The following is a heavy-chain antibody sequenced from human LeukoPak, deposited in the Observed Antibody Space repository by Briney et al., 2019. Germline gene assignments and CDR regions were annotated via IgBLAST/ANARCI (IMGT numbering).Heavy chain of an antibody. V-gene: IGHV1-46*01. CDR1: GYTFTSYY. Sequence: ASVKVSSTASGYTFTSYYMHWVRQAPGQGLEWMGIINPSGGSTSYAQKFQGRVTITRDTSTSTVYMELSSLRSEDTAVYYCARATGKVVPAAILLGYWGQGTLVTVSS. CDR2: INPSGGST. D-gene: IGHD2-2*02. CDR3: ARATGKVVPAAILLGY. J-gene: IGHJ4*02.